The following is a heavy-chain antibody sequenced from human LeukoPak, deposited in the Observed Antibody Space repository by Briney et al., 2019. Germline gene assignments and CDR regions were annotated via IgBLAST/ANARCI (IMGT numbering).Heavy chain of an antibody. CDR1: GDSFSSGGFF. CDR3: ARGFYDGSAYFPFDF. Sequence: SETLSLTCTVSGDSFSSGGFFWDWIRQLPGKGLEWIAYVYYSGTAYYNPSLKSRVSRSVDASKNQFSLQLTSVTAADTAVYFCARGFYDGSAYFPFDFWGQGTLVSVSS. J-gene: IGHJ4*02. CDR2: VYYSGTA. D-gene: IGHD3-22*01. V-gene: IGHV4-31*03.